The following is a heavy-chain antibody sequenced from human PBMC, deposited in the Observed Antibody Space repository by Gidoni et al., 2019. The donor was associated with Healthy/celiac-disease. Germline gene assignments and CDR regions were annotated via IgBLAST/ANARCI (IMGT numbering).Heavy chain of an antibody. CDR1: GGSVSSGSYY. V-gene: IGHV4-61*01. J-gene: IGHJ3*02. Sequence: QVQLQESGPGLVKPSETLSLTCTVSGGSVSSGSYYWRWIRQPPGKGLEWIGYIYYSGSTNYNPSLKSRVTISVDTSKNQFSLKLSSVTAADTAVYYCARDQNIEYSSSWYGDAFDIWGQGTMVTVSS. D-gene: IGHD6-13*01. CDR2: IYYSGST. CDR3: ARDQNIEYSSSWYGDAFDI.